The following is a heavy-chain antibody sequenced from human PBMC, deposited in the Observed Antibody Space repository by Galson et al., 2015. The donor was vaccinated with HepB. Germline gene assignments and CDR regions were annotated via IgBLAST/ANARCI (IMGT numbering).Heavy chain of an antibody. D-gene: IGHD4-17*01. J-gene: IGHJ4*02. Sequence: SLRLSCAASGFTFSSYSMNWVRQAPGKGLEWVSSISSSSSYIYYADSVKGRFTISRDNAKNSLYLQMNSLRAEDTAVYYCARDHDYGDYTDYWGQGTLVTVSS. CDR1: GFTFSSYS. CDR2: ISSSSSYI. CDR3: ARDHDYGDYTDY. V-gene: IGHV3-21*01.